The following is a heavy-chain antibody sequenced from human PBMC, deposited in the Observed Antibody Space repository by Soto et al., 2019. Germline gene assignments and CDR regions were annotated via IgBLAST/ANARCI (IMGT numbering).Heavy chain of an antibody. CDR2: INAGNVNT. D-gene: IGHD6-19*01. CDR1: GYTFTGYA. Sequence: QVQLVQSGAEEKKPGASVKVSCKASGYTFTGYAMHWVRQAPGQRLEGMGWINAGNVNTKYSQKFQGRVTITRDTSASTAYMELSSLRSEDTAVYYCARAVAVAADFDYWGQGILVTVSS. CDR3: ARAVAVAADFDY. V-gene: IGHV1-3*05. J-gene: IGHJ4*02.